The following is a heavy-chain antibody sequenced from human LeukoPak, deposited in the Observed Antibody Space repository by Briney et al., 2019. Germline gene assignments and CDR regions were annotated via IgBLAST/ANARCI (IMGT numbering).Heavy chain of an antibody. CDR3: ARTRSWEFDY. D-gene: IGHD1-26*01. CDR2: IYYSGST. CDR1: GGSLSGYY. J-gene: IGHJ4*02. Sequence: TETLSLTCTVSGGSLSGYYWSLIRRSPGKGLEWIGYIYYSGSTNYNPSLKSRVTMSVDTSKNQFSLKLSSVTAADTAVYHCARTRSWEFDYWGQGTLVTVSS. V-gene: IGHV4-59*01.